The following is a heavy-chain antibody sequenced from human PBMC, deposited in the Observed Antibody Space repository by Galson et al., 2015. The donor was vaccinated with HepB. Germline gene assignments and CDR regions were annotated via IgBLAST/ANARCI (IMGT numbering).Heavy chain of an antibody. CDR2: INYGGTT. D-gene: IGHD3-3*01. J-gene: IGHJ5*02. CDR3: ARRLYLDGYYSGS. Sequence: ETLSLTCAVYGGSFSGYYWSWIRQAPGKGLEWIGEINYGGTTHYNPSLKSRVTISVDTSKNQFSLKLSSVTAADTAVYYCARRLYLDGYYSGSWGQGTLVTVSS. V-gene: IGHV4-34*01. CDR1: GGSFSGYY.